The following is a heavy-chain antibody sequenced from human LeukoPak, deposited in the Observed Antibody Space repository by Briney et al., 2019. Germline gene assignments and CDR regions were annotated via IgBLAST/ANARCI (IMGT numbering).Heavy chain of an antibody. V-gene: IGHV3-15*01. Sequence: GGSLRLSCAASGCTFSSYGMHWVRQAPGKGLVWVGRITSKTNGGTTAYAAPVKGRFAISRDDSKSTLYLQMNSLKTEDTALYYCIKTGQPQYLQQWGLGTLVTVSS. D-gene: IGHD1-1*01. CDR3: IKTGQPQYLQQ. CDR1: GCTFSSYG. J-gene: IGHJ1*01. CDR2: ITSKTNGGTT.